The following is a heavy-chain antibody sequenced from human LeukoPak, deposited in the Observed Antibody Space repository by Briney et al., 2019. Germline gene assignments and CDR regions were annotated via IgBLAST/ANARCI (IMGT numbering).Heavy chain of an antibody. CDR3: ARTRYDYVWGSYRSYYFDY. CDR2: IYYSGST. Sequence: SETLSLTCTVSGGSISSYYWSWIRQPPGKGLEWIGYIYYSGSTNYNPSLKSRVTISVDTSKNQFSLKLSSVTAADTAVYYCARTRYDYVWGSYRSYYFDYWGQGTLVTVS. CDR1: GGSISSYY. J-gene: IGHJ4*02. V-gene: IGHV4-59*01. D-gene: IGHD3-16*02.